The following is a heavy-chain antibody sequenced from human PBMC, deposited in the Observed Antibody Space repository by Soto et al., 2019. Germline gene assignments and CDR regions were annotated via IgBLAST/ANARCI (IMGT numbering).Heavy chain of an antibody. J-gene: IGHJ3*02. CDR2: INHSGST. V-gene: IGHV4-34*01. CDR3: ARGSIAMVRGVNDAFDI. CDR1: GGSFSGYY. Sequence: SETLSLTCAVCGGSFSGYYWSWIRQPPGKGLEWIGEINHSGSTNYSPSLKSRVTISVDTSKNQFSLKLSSVTAADTAVYYCARGSIAMVRGVNDAFDIWGQGTMVTVSS. D-gene: IGHD3-10*01.